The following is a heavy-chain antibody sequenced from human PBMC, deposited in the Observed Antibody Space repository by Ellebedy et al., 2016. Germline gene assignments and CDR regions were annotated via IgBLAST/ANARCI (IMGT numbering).Heavy chain of an antibody. D-gene: IGHD6-13*01. J-gene: IGHJ5*02. CDR1: GYTFTSYG. CDR2: IHTNTGNP. CDR3: ATLRSIAAAGTYWFDP. Sequence: ASVKVSCKASGYTFTSYGISWVRQAPGQGLEWMGWIHTNTGNPTYAQVFTGRFVFSLDTSVTTAYLQINSLKAEDTAVYYCATLRSIAAAGTYWFDPWGQGTLVSVSS. V-gene: IGHV7-4-1*02.